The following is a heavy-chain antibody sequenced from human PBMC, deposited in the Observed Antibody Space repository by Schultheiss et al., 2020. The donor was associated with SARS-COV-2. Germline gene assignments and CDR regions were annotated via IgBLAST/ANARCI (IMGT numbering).Heavy chain of an antibody. D-gene: IGHD6-19*01. CDR2: ISSSGSTI. V-gene: IGHV3-48*03. CDR1: GFTFSSYE. CDR3: ARGVGGWYGNNWFDP. J-gene: IGHJ5*02. Sequence: GGSLRLSCAASGFTFSSYEMNWVRQAPGKGLEWVSYISSSGSTIYYADSVKGRFTISRDNAKNSLYLQMNSLRAEDTAVYYCARGVGGWYGNNWFDPWGQGTLVTVSS.